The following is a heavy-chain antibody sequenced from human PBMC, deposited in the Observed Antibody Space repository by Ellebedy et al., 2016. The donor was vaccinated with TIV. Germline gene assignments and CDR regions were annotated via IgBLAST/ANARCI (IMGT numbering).Heavy chain of an antibody. Sequence: GESLKISXAASGFTFSSYGMHWVRQAPGKGLEWVAVIWYDGSNKYYADSVKGRFTISRDNSKNTLYLQMNSLRAEDTAVYYCAKQAYYDFWSGITWFDPWGQGTLVTVSS. CDR1: GFTFSSYG. V-gene: IGHV3-30*02. CDR2: IWYDGSNK. D-gene: IGHD3-3*01. CDR3: AKQAYYDFWSGITWFDP. J-gene: IGHJ5*02.